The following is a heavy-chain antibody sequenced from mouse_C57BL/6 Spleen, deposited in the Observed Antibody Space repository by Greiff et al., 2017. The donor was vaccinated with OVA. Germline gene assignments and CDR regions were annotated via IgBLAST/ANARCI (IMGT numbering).Heavy chain of an antibody. CDR3: ARHEDLGAYGARGGKFGY. D-gene: IGHD1-1*01. J-gene: IGHJ2*01. CDR2: FYPGSGSI. CDR1: GYTFTEYT. V-gene: IGHV1-62-2*01. Sequence: QVQLQQSGAELVKPGASVKLSCKASGYTFTEYTIHWVKQRSGQGLEWIGWFYPGSGSIKYNEKFKDKATLTADKSSSTVYMELSRLTSEDSAVYICARHEDLGAYGARGGKFGYWGQGTTLTVSS.